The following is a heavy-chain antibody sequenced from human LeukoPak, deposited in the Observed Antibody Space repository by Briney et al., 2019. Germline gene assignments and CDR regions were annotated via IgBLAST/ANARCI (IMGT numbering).Heavy chain of an antibody. CDR2: IYYSGST. CDR1: GGSISGYY. Sequence: SETLSLTCIVSGGSISGYYWSWIRQPPGRGLEWIGNIYYSGSTNYNPSLKSRVTILLDTSKNQFSLRLSSVTAADTAVYYCARGRGTTQAFDIWGQGTILTVSS. D-gene: IGHD1-7*01. V-gene: IGHV4-59*01. CDR3: ARGRGTTQAFDI. J-gene: IGHJ3*02.